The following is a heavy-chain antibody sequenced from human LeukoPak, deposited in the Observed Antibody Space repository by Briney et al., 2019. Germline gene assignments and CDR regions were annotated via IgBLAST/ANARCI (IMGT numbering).Heavy chain of an antibody. J-gene: IGHJ6*03. CDR1: GGTFSSYA. Sequence: SVKVSCKASGGTFSSYAISWVRQAPGQGLEWMGGIIPIFGTANYAQKFQGRVTITTDESTSTAYMELSSLRSEDTAVYYCARAGYCSSTSCPYYYYYYMDVWGKGTTVTVSS. V-gene: IGHV1-69*05. D-gene: IGHD2-2*01. CDR2: IIPIFGTA. CDR3: ARAGYCSSTSCPYYYYYYMDV.